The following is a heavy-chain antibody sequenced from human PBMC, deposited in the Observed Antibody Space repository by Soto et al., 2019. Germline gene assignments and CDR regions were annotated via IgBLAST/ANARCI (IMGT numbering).Heavy chain of an antibody. J-gene: IGHJ6*01. CDR1: GGSISNSNYY. D-gene: IGHD3-22*01. Sequence: SETMSLTCTVSGGSISNSNYYWGWIRQPPGKGLEWIGNIFYTGNTHYNPSLKCRVTISIDTPKNQFSLKLGSFPPPESVIYYPARRYHRSLHDRSVHCRDGMGQRNTGTASS. CDR2: IFYTGNT. CDR3: ARRYHRSLHDRSVHCRDG. V-gene: IGHV4-39*01.